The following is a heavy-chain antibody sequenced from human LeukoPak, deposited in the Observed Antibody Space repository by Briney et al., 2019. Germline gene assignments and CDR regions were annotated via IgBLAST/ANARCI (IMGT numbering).Heavy chain of an antibody. CDR2: IIPILGTA. V-gene: IGHV1-69*01. Sequence: SVKVSCKASGGTFSSYAISWVRQAPGQGLEWMGGIIPILGTANYAQKFQGRVTVTADESTSTTYMELSSLRSEDTAVYYCARDRVQLWLSGNFDYWGQGTLVTVSS. CDR1: GGTFSSYA. CDR3: ARDRVQLWLSGNFDY. J-gene: IGHJ4*02. D-gene: IGHD5-18*01.